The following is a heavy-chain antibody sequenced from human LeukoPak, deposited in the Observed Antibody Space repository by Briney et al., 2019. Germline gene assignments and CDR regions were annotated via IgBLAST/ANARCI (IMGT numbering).Heavy chain of an antibody. CDR3: AREPTGGSCYFDY. CDR2: INPNSGGT. Sequence: ASVKVSCKASGYTFTGYYMHWVRQAPGQGLEWMGWINPNSGGTNYAQKFQGRVTMTRDTSISTAYMELSRLRSDDTAVYYCAREPTGGSCYFDYWGQGTLVTVSS. D-gene: IGHD1-26*01. J-gene: IGHJ4*02. CDR1: GYTFTGYY. V-gene: IGHV1-2*02.